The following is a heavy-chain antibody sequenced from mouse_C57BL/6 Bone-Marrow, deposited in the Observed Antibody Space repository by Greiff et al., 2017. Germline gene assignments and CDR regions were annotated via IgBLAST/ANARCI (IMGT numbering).Heavy chain of an antibody. J-gene: IGHJ3*01. Sequence: QVQLQQSGAELARPGASVKLSCKASGYTFTSYGISWVKQRTGQGLEWIGEIYPRSGNTYYNEKFKGKATLTADKSSSTAYMELRILTSEDSAVYFCARQNYYYGSSWGFAYWGQGTLVTVSA. D-gene: IGHD1-1*01. CDR1: GYTFTSYG. CDR3: ARQNYYYGSSWGFAY. CDR2: IYPRSGNT. V-gene: IGHV1-81*01.